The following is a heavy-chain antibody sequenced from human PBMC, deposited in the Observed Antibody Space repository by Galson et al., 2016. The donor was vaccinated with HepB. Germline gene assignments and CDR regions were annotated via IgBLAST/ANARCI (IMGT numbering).Heavy chain of an antibody. CDR3: ARFGTEITPGGPFDS. V-gene: IGHV2-5*01. Sequence: ALVKPTQTLTLTCTFSGFSLSTRGVGVGWIRQPPGRALEWLALIFWNDDKRYSPSLKSRLTITKDTSKNHVVLTVTNMDPVDTATYYCARFGTEITPGGPFDSWGQGTLVTVSS. J-gene: IGHJ4*02. D-gene: IGHD4-23*01. CDR1: GFSLSTRGVG. CDR2: IFWNDDK.